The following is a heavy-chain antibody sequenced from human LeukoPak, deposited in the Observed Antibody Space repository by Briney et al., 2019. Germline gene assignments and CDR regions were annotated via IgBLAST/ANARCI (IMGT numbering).Heavy chain of an antibody. CDR2: IYYSGST. CDR3: ARTSMVRGVAN. Sequence: LETLSLTYTVSGGSISSYYWSWIRQPPGKGLEWIGYIYYSGSTNYNPSLKSRVTISVDTSKNQFSLKLSSVTAADTAVYYCARTSMVRGVANWGQGTLVTVSS. D-gene: IGHD3-10*01. V-gene: IGHV4-59*01. J-gene: IGHJ4*02. CDR1: GGSISSYY.